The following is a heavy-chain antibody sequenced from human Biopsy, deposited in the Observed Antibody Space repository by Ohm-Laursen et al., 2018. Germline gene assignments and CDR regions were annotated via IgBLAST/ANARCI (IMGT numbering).Heavy chain of an antibody. V-gene: IGHV4-38-2*01. CDR1: GYSVTNDYY. CDR3: ARVAGGYAYYYGMDV. J-gene: IGHJ6*02. Sequence: GTLSPTCAVSGYSVTNDYYWGWIRQPPGKGLEGIGNIYYDGITYYNPSLKSRVAMSVDTSKNQFSLRLTSVTAADTAVYYCARVAGGYAYYYGMDVWGQGTTVIVSS. D-gene: IGHD5-12*01. CDR2: IYYDGIT.